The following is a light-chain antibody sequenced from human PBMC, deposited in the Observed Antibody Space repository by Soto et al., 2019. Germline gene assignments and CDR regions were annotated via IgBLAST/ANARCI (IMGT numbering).Light chain of an antibody. CDR2: AAS. J-gene: IGKJ1*01. Sequence: DIQMTQSASSLSASVGDRVTITCRASQSISSYLNWYQQKPGKAPKLLIYAASSLQSGVPSRFSGSGSGTDFTITISSLQPEDFATYYCQQSYSTLPWTFGQGTKVEIK. CDR3: QQSYSTLPWT. CDR1: QSISSY. V-gene: IGKV1-39*01.